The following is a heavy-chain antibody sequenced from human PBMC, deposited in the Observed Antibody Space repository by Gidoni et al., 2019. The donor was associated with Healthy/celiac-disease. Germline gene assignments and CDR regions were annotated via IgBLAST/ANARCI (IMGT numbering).Heavy chain of an antibody. CDR2: LDPSDSYT. CDR1: GYSFTSHW. CDR3: ARRGGDCSSTSCLTPFDY. D-gene: IGHD2-2*01. V-gene: IGHV5-10-1*03. Sequence: EVQLVQSGAEVKKPGESQRLSGKGSGYSFTSHWISWVRQMPGKGLEWMGRLDPSDSYTNYSPSFQGHVTISADKSISTAYLQWSSLKASDTAMYYCARRGGDCSSTSCLTPFDYWGQGTLVTVSS. J-gene: IGHJ4*02.